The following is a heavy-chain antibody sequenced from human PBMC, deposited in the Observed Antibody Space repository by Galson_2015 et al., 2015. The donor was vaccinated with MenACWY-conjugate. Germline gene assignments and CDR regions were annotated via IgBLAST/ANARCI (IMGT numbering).Heavy chain of an antibody. Sequence: SETLSLTCTVSGGSITSYYWSWIRQPPGKGLEWIGSIYYTGSTKYNPSLKSRVTISLDTSKNQFSLKLSSVTAADTALYYCARHGSTWPTFDYWGQGTLVTVSS. CDR2: IYYTGST. CDR3: ARHGSTWPTFDY. J-gene: IGHJ4*02. V-gene: IGHV4-59*01. CDR1: GGSITSYY. D-gene: IGHD6-13*01.